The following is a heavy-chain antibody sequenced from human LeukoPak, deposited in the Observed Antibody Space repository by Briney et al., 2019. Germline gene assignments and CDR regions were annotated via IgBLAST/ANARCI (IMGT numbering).Heavy chain of an antibody. Sequence: SVKVSCKASGGTFSSYAISWVRQAPGQGLEWMGGITPIFGTANYAQKFQGRVTITTDESTSTAYMELSSLRSEDTAVYYCARSARRYYYDSSGYYGWFDPWGQGTLVTVSS. CDR3: ARSARRYYYDSSGYYGWFDP. CDR1: GGTFSSYA. V-gene: IGHV1-69*05. D-gene: IGHD3-22*01. CDR2: ITPIFGTA. J-gene: IGHJ5*02.